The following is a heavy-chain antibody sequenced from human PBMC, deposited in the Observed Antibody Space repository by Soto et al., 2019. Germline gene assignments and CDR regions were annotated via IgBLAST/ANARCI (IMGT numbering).Heavy chain of an antibody. V-gene: IGHV3-49*03. D-gene: IGHD2-15*01. CDR2: IRSKAYGGTT. Sequence: GGSLRLSCTASGFTFGDYAMSWFRQAPGKGLEWVGFIRSKAYGGTTEYAASVKGRFTISRDDSKSIAYLQMNSLKTEDTAVYYCTRDRSTLLSSGGYYYGMDVWGQGTTVTVSS. CDR3: TRDRSTLLSSGGYYYGMDV. J-gene: IGHJ6*02. CDR1: GFTFGDYA.